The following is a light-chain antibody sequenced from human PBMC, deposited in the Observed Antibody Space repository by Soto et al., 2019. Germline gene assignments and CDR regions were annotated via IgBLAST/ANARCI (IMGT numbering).Light chain of an antibody. CDR2: GAS. Sequence: EIVLTQSPGTLSLSPVEGATLSCMASQSVDSNYLAWYQQKPGQAPRLLIHGASDRGTGIPDRFSGSGSGTDFTLTISRLEPEDFAVYYCQQYGSSPLTFGGGTKVDIK. J-gene: IGKJ4*01. V-gene: IGKV3-20*01. CDR3: QQYGSSPLT. CDR1: QSVDSNY.